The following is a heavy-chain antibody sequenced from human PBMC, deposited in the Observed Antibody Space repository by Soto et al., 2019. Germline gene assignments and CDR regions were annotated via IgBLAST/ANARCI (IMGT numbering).Heavy chain of an antibody. Sequence: QVQLVESGGGVVQPGRSLRLSCAASGFTFSSYAMHWVRQAPGKGLEWVAVISYDGSNKYYADSVKGRFTISRDNSKNTLYLQMNSLRAEDTAVYYCAGVGLSIAAAGNWGQGTLVTVSS. J-gene: IGHJ4*02. CDR2: ISYDGSNK. D-gene: IGHD6-13*01. V-gene: IGHV3-30-3*01. CDR1: GFTFSSYA. CDR3: AGVGLSIAAAGN.